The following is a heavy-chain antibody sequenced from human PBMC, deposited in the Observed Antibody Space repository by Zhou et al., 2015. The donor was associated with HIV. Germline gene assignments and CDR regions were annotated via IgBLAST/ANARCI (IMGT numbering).Heavy chain of an antibody. Sequence: LVQSGTEVRKPGSSVKVSCKANGGTFSGSDISWVRQAPGQGLEWMGTITPMFETETCAEKFRARLNITVDRHTSAAYMELSSLTSEDAAVYYCARDRGAARPEWRYFDLWGRGTLVTVSS. D-gene: IGHD6-6*01. CDR1: GGTFSGSD. CDR2: ITPMFETE. V-gene: IGHV1-69*06. J-gene: IGHJ2*01. CDR3: ARDRGAARPEWRYFDL.